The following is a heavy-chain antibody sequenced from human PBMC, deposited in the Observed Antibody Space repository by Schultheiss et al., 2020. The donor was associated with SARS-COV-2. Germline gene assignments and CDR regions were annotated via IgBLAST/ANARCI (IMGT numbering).Heavy chain of an antibody. J-gene: IGHJ4*02. CDR3: VRNWGADS. Sequence: GESLKISCAASGFTFSSYAMHWVRQAPGKGLEYVSGISGNGAGTYYAESVKGRVTISRDNSKNTLYLQMNSLRAEDTAVYYCVRNWGADSWGQGTLVTVSS. CDR1: GFTFSSYA. V-gene: IGHV3-64*04. D-gene: IGHD7-27*01. CDR2: ISGNGAGT.